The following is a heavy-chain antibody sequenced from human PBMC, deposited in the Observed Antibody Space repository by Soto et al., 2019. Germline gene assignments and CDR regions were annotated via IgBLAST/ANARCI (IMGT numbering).Heavy chain of an antibody. J-gene: IGHJ4*02. V-gene: IGHV4-59*01. CDR1: GGSISSYY. D-gene: IGHD3-16*01. CDR2: IYYSGST. Sequence: PSETLSLTCTVSGGSISSYYWSWIRQPPGKGLEWIGYIYYSGSTNYNPSLKSRVTISVDTSKNQFSLKLSSVTAADTAVYYCARVYVRRPPYDYVWGSYTRPYYFDYWGQGTLVTVSS. CDR3: ARVYVRRPPYDYVWGSYTRPYYFDY.